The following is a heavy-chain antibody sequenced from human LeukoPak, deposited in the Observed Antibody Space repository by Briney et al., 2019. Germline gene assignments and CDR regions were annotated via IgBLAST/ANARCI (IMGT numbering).Heavy chain of an antibody. CDR1: GGTFSSYA. CDR2: IIPIFGTA. CDR3: ARSTSLEPLRGSDY. D-gene: IGHD1-1*01. Sequence: SVKVSCKASGGTFSSYAISWVRQAPGQGLEWMGGIIPIFGTANYAQKFQGRVTITADESTSTAYMELSSLRSEDTAVYYCARSTSLEPLRGSDYWGQGTLVTVSS. J-gene: IGHJ4*02. V-gene: IGHV1-69*13.